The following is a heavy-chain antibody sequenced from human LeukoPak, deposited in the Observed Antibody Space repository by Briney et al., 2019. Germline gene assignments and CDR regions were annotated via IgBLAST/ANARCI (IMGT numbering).Heavy chain of an antibody. V-gene: IGHV3-23*01. CDR1: GFTLSSYG. CDR3: AKSGRPSNYDILTGPK. Sequence: GGTLRLSCAASGFTLSSYGMSWVRQAPGKGLEWASAISGSGGSTYYADSVKGRFTISRDNSKNTLYLQMNSLRAEDTAVYYCAKSGRPSNYDILTGPKWGQGTLVTVSS. D-gene: IGHD3-9*01. CDR2: ISGSGGST. J-gene: IGHJ4*02.